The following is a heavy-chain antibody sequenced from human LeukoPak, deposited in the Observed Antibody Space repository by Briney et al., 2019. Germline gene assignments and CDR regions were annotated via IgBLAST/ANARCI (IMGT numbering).Heavy chain of an antibody. V-gene: IGHV3-9*01. J-gene: IGHJ4*02. CDR3: ATTRAAQSWSFVFDY. CDR2: ISWNSGSI. D-gene: IGHD3-3*01. Sequence: PGRSLRLSCAASGFTFDDYAMHWVRQAPGKGLEWVSGISWNSGSIGYADSVKGRFTISRDNAKNSLYLQMNSLRAEDTALYYCATTRAAQSWSFVFDYWGQGTLVTVSS. CDR1: GFTFDDYA.